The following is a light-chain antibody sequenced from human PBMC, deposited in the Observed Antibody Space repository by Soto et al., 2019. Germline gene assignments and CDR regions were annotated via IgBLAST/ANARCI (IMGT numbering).Light chain of an antibody. J-gene: IGKJ2*01. CDR3: QQYGRSPPFT. Sequence: IVLTQSPGTLSLSPGERATLSCRASQSVSSNYIAWYQPKLGQAPRLLIYGASSRATGIPDRFSGSGSGTDFTLTISRLEPEDFAVYFCQQYGRSPPFTFGQGTKVEIK. CDR2: GAS. CDR1: QSVSSNY. V-gene: IGKV3-20*01.